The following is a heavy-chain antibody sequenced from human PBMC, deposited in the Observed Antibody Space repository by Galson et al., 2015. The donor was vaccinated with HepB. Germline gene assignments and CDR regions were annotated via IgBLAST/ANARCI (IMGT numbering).Heavy chain of an antibody. D-gene: IGHD3-22*01. Sequence: SVKVSCKASGGTFSSYAISWVRQAPGQGLEWMGRIIPILGIANYAQKFQGRVTITADKSTSTAYMELSSLRSEDTAVYYFARADSSGYLGWYFDLWGRGTLVTVSS. CDR2: IIPILGIA. V-gene: IGHV1-69*04. CDR3: ARADSSGYLGWYFDL. J-gene: IGHJ2*01. CDR1: GGTFSSYA.